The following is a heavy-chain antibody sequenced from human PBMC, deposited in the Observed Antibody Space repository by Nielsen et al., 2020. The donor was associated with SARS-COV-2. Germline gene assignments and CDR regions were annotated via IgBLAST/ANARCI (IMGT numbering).Heavy chain of an antibody. CDR2: INPNSGGT. CDR1: GYTFTGYY. V-gene: IGHV1-2*06. D-gene: IGHD3-3*01. CDR3: ARDRVTIFGVVIPFYYYGMDV. Sequence: ASVKVSCKASGYTFTGYYMHWVRQAPGQGLEWMGRINPNSGGTNYAQKFQGRVTMTRDTSTSTVYMELSSLRSEDTAVYYCARDRVTIFGVVIPFYYYGMDVWGQGTTVTVSS. J-gene: IGHJ6*02.